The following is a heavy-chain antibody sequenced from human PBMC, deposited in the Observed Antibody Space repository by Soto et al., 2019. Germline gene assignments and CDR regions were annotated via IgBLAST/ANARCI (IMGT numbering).Heavy chain of an antibody. V-gene: IGHV2-5*01. D-gene: IGHD6-19*01. Sequence: QITLKESGPTLVKPTQTLTLTCTFSGFSLSSSGVGVGWIRQPPGKALEWLLLIYWNDDKRHSPSLKSRLTITKDTSKNQVVLKMTNMDPADTATYFCARTLYSSACFDFWGQGTLVTVSS. CDR2: IYWNDDK. CDR1: GFSLSSSGVG. CDR3: ARTLYSSACFDF. J-gene: IGHJ4*02.